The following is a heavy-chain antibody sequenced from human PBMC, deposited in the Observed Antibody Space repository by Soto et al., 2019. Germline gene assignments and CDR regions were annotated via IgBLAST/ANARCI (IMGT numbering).Heavy chain of an antibody. Sequence: QVQLVQSGAEVKKPGASVKVSCKASGYTFTSYGISWVRQAPGQGLEWMGWISGYNGNTNYAQKLQGRVTMTIDTSTSKDYMELKRLRSDGTAVYYCARDELGLHLGDLSLDYYYCYMEVWGKGTPVTVSS. CDR1: GYTFTSYG. J-gene: IGHJ6*03. CDR2: ISGYNGNT. CDR3: ARDELGLHLGDLSLDYYYCYMEV. V-gene: IGHV1-18*01. D-gene: IGHD3-16*02.